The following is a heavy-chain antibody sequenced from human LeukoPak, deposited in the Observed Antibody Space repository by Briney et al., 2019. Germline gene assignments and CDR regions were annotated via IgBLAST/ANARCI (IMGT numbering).Heavy chain of an antibody. J-gene: IGHJ6*03. V-gene: IGHV1-8*03. CDR1: GYTFTSYD. CDR3: ARVPSGARGYYYYYMDV. Sequence: GASVKVSCKASGYTFTSYDINWVRQATGQGLEWMGWMNPNSGNTGYAQKFQGRVTITRNTSISTAYMELSSLRSEDTAVYYCARVPSGARGYYYYYMDVWGKGTTVTVSS. D-gene: IGHD1-26*01. CDR2: MNPNSGNT.